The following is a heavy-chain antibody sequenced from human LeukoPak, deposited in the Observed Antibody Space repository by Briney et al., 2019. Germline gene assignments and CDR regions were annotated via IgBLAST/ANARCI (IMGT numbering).Heavy chain of an antibody. Sequence: PSETLSLTCAVYGGSFSGYYWSWIRQPPGKGLEWIGEINHSGSTNYNPSLKSRVTISVDTSKNQFSLKLSSVTAADTAVYYCASGSWYMGYYWGQGTLVTVSS. J-gene: IGHJ4*02. D-gene: IGHD6-13*01. CDR1: GGSFSGYY. V-gene: IGHV4-34*01. CDR2: INHSGST. CDR3: ASGSWYMGYY.